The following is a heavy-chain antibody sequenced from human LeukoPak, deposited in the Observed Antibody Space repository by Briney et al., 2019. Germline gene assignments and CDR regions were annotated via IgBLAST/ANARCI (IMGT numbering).Heavy chain of an antibody. CDR1: GGSISSYY. CDR3: ARDIGIAARPSWFDP. V-gene: IGHV4-59*01. D-gene: IGHD6-6*01. Sequence: SETLSLXCTVSGGSISSYYWSWIRQPPGKGLEWIGYIYYSGSTNYNPSLKSRVTISVDTSKNQFSLKLSSVTAADTAVYYCARDIGIAARPSWFDPWGQGTLVTVSS. CDR2: IYYSGST. J-gene: IGHJ5*02.